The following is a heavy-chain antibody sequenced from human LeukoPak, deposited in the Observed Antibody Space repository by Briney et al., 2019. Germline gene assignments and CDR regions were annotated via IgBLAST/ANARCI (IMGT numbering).Heavy chain of an antibody. CDR1: GFTFTSFG. CDR3: AKDTPTYYYDSSGYYSGGR. J-gene: IGHJ4*02. D-gene: IGHD3-22*01. Sequence: GGSLRLSCAASGFTFTSFGMHWVRQAPGKGLEWVAFIRNDGDVIYYTDSVKGRFTISRDNSKHTVYLQMNSLRAEDTAVYYCAKDTPTYYYDSSGYYSGGRWGQGTLVTVSS. V-gene: IGHV3-30*02. CDR2: IRNDGDVI.